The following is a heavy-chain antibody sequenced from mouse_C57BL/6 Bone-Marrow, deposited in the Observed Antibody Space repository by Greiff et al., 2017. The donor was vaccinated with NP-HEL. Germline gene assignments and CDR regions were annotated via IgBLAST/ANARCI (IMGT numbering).Heavy chain of an antibody. D-gene: IGHD1-1*01. V-gene: IGHV2-9-1*01. CDR1: GFSLTSYA. CDR3: ARLSPYYYGSSSYWYFDV. CDR2: IWTGGGT. Sequence: VQLQQSGPGLVAPSQSLSITCTVSGFSLTSYAISWVRQPPGKGLEWLGVIWTGGGTNYNSALRSRLSISKDNSKSQVFLKMNSLQTDDTARYYCARLSPYYYGSSSYWYFDVWGTGTTVTVSS. J-gene: IGHJ1*03.